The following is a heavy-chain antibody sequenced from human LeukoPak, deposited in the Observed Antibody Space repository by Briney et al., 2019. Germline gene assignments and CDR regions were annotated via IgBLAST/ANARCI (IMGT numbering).Heavy chain of an antibody. Sequence: PGGSLRLSCAASGFTFDDYAMHWDRQAPGKGMEWVSGISWSSGSIGYADSVKGRFTISRDNARNSLYLQMNSLRPEDTALYYCAKDITYYSDSSGGGTFDYWGQGTLVTVSS. D-gene: IGHD3-22*01. CDR1: GFTFDDYA. CDR3: AKDITYYSDSSGGGTFDY. J-gene: IGHJ4*02. V-gene: IGHV3-9*01. CDR2: ISWSSGSI.